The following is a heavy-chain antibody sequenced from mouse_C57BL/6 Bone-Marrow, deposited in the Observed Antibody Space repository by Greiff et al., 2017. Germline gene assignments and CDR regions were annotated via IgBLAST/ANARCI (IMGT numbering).Heavy chain of an antibody. CDR1: GFSFNTYA. J-gene: IGHJ2*01. D-gene: IGHD2-5*01. Sequence: EVKLVESGGGLVQPKGSLKLSCAASGFSFNTYAMNWVRQAPGKGLEWVGRIRSKSNNYATYYADSVKDRFTISRDDSESMLYLQMNNFKTEDTAMYYCVGQIYSNWPYYFEGWGKGTTLTVSS. CDR2: IRSKSNNYAT. V-gene: IGHV10-1*01. CDR3: VGQIYSNWPYYFEG.